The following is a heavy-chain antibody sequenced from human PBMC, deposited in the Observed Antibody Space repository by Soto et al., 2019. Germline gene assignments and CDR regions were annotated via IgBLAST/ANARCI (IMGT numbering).Heavy chain of an antibody. CDR3: ASRPDRLRYYGMDV. CDR2: ISSSSSYI. D-gene: IGHD2-8*01. Sequence: GGSLRLSCAASGFTFSSYSMNWVRQAPGKGLEWVSSISSSSSYIYYADSVKGRFTISRDNAKNSLYLQMNSLRAEDTAVYYCASRPDRLRYYGMDVWGQGTTVTVSS. J-gene: IGHJ6*02. CDR1: GFTFSSYS. V-gene: IGHV3-21*01.